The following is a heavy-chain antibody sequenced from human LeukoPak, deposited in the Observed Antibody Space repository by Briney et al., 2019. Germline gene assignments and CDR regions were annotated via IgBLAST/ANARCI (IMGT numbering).Heavy chain of an antibody. D-gene: IGHD3-9*01. CDR2: ISAYNGNT. Sequence: ASVKVSCKASGYTFTSYGISWVRQAPGQGLEWMGWISAYNGNTNYAQKLQGRVTMTTDTSTSTAYMELRSLRSDDTAVYYCARTPAYYDILTGYYAFDYWGQGTLVTVSS. V-gene: IGHV1-18*01. CDR1: GYTFTSYG. J-gene: IGHJ4*02. CDR3: ARTPAYYDILTGYYAFDY.